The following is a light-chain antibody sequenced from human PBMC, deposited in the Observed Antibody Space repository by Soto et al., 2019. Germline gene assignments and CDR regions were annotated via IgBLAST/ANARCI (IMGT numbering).Light chain of an antibody. Sequence: EKVMTQSPATLSMSPGERDTLSCRASQSVSSFLAWYQQKPGQAPRLLIYGASTRATGIPARFSGSGSGTEFTLTISSLQSEDFAVYYCQQYSNWPSWTFGQGTKVDIK. V-gene: IGKV3-15*01. CDR1: QSVSSF. CDR2: GAS. CDR3: QQYSNWPSWT. J-gene: IGKJ1*01.